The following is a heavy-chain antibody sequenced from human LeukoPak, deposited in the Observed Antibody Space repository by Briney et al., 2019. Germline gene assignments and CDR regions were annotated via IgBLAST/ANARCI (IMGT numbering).Heavy chain of an antibody. Sequence: GSLRLSCAASGFTFSSYSMNWVRQAPGKGLEWVSYISSSSSTIYYADSVKGRFTISRDNAKNSLYLQMNSLRDEDTAVYYCARVQPPPTVVTPRYYYYGMDVWGQGTTVTVSS. D-gene: IGHD4-23*01. V-gene: IGHV3-48*02. CDR2: ISSSSSTI. CDR3: ARVQPPPTVVTPRYYYYGMDV. J-gene: IGHJ6*02. CDR1: GFTFSSYS.